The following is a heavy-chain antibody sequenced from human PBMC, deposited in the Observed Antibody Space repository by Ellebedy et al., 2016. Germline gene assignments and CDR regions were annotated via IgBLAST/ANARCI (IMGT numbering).Heavy chain of an antibody. CDR1: GFTFSSYS. CDR3: AREPLAVAGTYGMDV. J-gene: IGHJ6*02. D-gene: IGHD6-19*01. CDR2: ISSSSSTI. V-gene: IGHV3-48*01. Sequence: GESLKISXAASGFTFSSYSMNWVRQAPGKGLEWVSYISSSSSTIYYADSVKGRFTISRDNAKNSLYLQMNSLRAEDTAVYYCAREPLAVAGTYGMDVWGQGTTVTVSS.